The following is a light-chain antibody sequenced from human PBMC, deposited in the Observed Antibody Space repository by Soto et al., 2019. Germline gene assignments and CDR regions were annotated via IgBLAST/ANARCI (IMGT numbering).Light chain of an antibody. CDR2: WAS. CDR1: QSVLYSSNNKNY. V-gene: IGKV4-1*01. J-gene: IGKJ1*01. CDR3: QQYNNWPT. Sequence: DIVMTQSPDSLAVSLGERATINCKSSQSVLYSSNNKNYLAWYQRKPGQPPKLLIYWASTRESRVPDRFSGSGSGTEFTLTISSLQSEDFAVYYCQQYNNWPTFGQGTKVDIK.